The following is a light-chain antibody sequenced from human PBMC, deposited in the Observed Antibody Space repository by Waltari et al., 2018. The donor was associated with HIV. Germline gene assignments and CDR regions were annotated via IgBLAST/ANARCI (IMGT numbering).Light chain of an antibody. J-gene: IGLJ2*01. CDR3: QSYDRSLSAVV. V-gene: IGLV1-40*01. CDR2: GDH. Sequence: TISNVGAGYDVNWYQKLPGTAPKLLIFGDHNRPSRVPDRFSGSKSGTSASLAITGLQADDEGDYYCQSYDRSLSAVVFGGGTKLTVL. CDR1: ISNVGAGYD.